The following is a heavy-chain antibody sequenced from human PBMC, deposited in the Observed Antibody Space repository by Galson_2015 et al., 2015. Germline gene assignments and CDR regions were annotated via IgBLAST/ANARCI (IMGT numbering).Heavy chain of an antibody. V-gene: IGHV3-30*01. J-gene: IGHJ3*02. CDR1: GFTFSSYA. D-gene: IGHD6-19*01. CDR3: ARSHGIPEGQWLAQPDAFDI. CDR2: ISYDGSNK. Sequence: SLRLSCAASGFTFSSYAMHWVRQAPGKGLEWVAVISYDGSNKYYADSVKGRFTVSRDNSKNTLYLQMNSLRAEDTAVYYCARSHGIPEGQWLAQPDAFDIWGQGTMATVSS.